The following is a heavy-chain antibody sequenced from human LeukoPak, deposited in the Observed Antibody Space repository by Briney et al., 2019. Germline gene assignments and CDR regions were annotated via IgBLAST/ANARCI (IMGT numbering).Heavy chain of an antibody. CDR3: ARDIGSASNPGRMDV. D-gene: IGHD2-15*01. Sequence: GGSLRFSCAASGCIFSAYSMDWVRQAAGKGLAWVSYISSTPVTAYCADSVKGRITVSRDSTKNSLYLQINSLRAEATAVYYCARDIGSASNPGRMDVWGKGTTVTVSS. CDR1: GCIFSAYS. J-gene: IGHJ6*03. CDR2: ISSTPVTA. V-gene: IGHV3-48*04.